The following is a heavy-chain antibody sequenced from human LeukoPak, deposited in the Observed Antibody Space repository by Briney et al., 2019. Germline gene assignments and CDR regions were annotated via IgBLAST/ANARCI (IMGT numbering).Heavy chain of an antibody. CDR3: ARVEGSAATRGD. V-gene: IGHV1-2*02. CDR2: IKHNSGGT. J-gene: IGHJ4*02. D-gene: IGHD1-7*01. CDR1: GYTFTAYY. Sequence: ASVKVSCKASGYTFTAYYVHWVRQAPGQGLEWMGLIKHNSGGTIYAQMFQGRLTMTRDTSISTTYMELSRLTADDTAVYYWARVEGSAATRGDWGQGSLVTVSS.